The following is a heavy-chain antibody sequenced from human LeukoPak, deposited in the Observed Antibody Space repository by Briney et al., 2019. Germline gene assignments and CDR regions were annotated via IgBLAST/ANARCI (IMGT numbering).Heavy chain of an antibody. CDR2: ITPYNGNT. D-gene: IGHD3-3*01. V-gene: IGHV1-18*01. CDR3: ARAVPPNLEWFYY. Sequence: ASVKVSCKASGYTVTSYGISWVRQAPGQGLEWMGWITPYNGNTNYAQKLQGRVTMTTDTSTSTAYMELRSLRSDDTAVYYCARAVPPNLEWFYYWGQGTLVTVSS. J-gene: IGHJ4*02. CDR1: GYTVTSYG.